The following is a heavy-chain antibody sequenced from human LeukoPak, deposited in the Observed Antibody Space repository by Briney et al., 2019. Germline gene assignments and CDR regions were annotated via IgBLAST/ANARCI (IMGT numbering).Heavy chain of an antibody. J-gene: IGHJ4*02. CDR3: AREGYYGSGSPPSLYFDY. CDR1: GFTFSSYA. Sequence: GGSLRLSCAASGFTFSSYAMYWVRQAPGKGLEWVAVTSSDLNVKLYADSVKGRFTISRDNSRSTLYLQMNSLRPEDTAIYYCAREGYYGSGSPPSLYFDYWGQGTLVTVSS. V-gene: IGHV3-30-3*01. D-gene: IGHD3-10*01. CDR2: TSSDLNVK.